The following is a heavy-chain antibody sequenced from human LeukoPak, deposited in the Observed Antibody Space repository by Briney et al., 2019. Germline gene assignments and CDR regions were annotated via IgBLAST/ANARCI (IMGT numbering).Heavy chain of an antibody. D-gene: IGHD2-2*01. CDR2: IRQDGSEK. CDR1: GSTFTTYW. J-gene: IGHJ1*01. Sequence: GGSLRLSCAASGSTFTTYWMSWVRQAPGKGLEWVANIRQDGSEKYYVDSVKGRFTISRDNAKNSLYLQMNSLRAEDTAVYYCATYSSSNAREFQYWGQGTPVTVSS. V-gene: IGHV3-7*01. CDR3: ATYSSSNAREFQY.